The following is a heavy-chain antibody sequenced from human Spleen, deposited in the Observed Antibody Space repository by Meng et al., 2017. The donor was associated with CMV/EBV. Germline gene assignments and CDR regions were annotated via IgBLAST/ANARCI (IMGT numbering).Heavy chain of an antibody. Sequence: FNVCSYARSWVREAPGKGLEWVSAIGGSGGSTYYADSVKRRFTISRDNSKNTLYLQMNSLRAEDTAVYYCATTRSTIFGVVMGWFDPWGQGTLVTVSS. CDR2: IGGSGGST. CDR3: ATTRSTIFGVVMGWFDP. D-gene: IGHD3-3*01. J-gene: IGHJ5*02. V-gene: IGHV3-23*01. CDR1: FNVCSYA.